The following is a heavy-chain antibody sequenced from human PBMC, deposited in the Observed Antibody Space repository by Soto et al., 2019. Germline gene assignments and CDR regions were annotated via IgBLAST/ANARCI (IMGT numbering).Heavy chain of an antibody. Sequence: GGSLRLSCAASGFTFSSYAMSWVRQAPGKGLEWVSAISGSGGSTYYADSVKGRFTISRDNSKNRLYLQMNSLRAEDTAVYYCAKDESGVVPAAIFSGMDVWGQGTTVTVSS. CDR3: AKDESGVVPAAIFSGMDV. V-gene: IGHV3-23*01. CDR2: ISGSGGST. J-gene: IGHJ6*02. D-gene: IGHD2-2*02. CDR1: GFTFSSYA.